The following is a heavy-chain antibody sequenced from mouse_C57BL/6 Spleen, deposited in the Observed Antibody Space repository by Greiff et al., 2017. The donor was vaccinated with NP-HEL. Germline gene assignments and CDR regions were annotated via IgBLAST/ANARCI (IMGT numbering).Heavy chain of an antibody. Sequence: EVQGVESGGGLVKPGGSLKLSCAASGFTFSDYGMHWVRQAPEKGLEWVAYISSGSSTIYYADTVKGRFTISRDNAKNTLFRQMTSLGSEDRAMYYCARGALGRMDYWGQGTSVTVSS. J-gene: IGHJ4*01. CDR2: ISSGSSTI. D-gene: IGHD4-1*01. CDR1: GFTFSDYG. V-gene: IGHV5-17*01. CDR3: ARGALGRMDY.